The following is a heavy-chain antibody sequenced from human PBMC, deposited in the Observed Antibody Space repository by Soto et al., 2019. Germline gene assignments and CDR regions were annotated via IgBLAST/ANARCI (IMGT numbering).Heavy chain of an antibody. D-gene: IGHD5-18*01. CDR3: ARRGVTPQWFDY. J-gene: IGHJ4*02. CDR1: GYRFTSYW. Sequence: RESLKISCTVSGYRFTSYWIGWVRQMPGKGLEWMGIIYPGDSDTRYSPSFQGQVTISADKSISTAYLQWSSLKASDTAMYYCARRGVTPQWFDYWGQGTLVTVSS. CDR2: IYPGDSDT. V-gene: IGHV5-51*01.